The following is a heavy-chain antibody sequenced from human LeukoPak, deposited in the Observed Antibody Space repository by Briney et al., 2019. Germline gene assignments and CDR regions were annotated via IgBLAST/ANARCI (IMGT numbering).Heavy chain of an antibody. D-gene: IGHD3-10*01. CDR2: IYSGGST. J-gene: IGHJ6*03. CDR1: GFTVSSNY. V-gene: IGHV3-53*01. Sequence: PGGSLRLSCAASGFTVSSNYMSWVRQAPGKGLEWVSVIYSGGSTYYADSVKGRFTISRDNSKNTLYLQMNSLRAEDTAVYYCARVKEDGPDESYYYYMDVWGKGTTVTISS. CDR3: ARVKEDGPDESYYYYMDV.